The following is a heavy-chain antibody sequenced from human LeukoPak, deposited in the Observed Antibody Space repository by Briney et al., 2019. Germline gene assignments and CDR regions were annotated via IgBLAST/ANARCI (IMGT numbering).Heavy chain of an antibody. J-gene: IGHJ4*02. CDR3: AKDTSIGKYCTNGVCSPFDY. Sequence: GRSLTLSCAVSGFTFSSYAMSWVRQAPGQGLEWVSVISDSGDYTSYADSVRGRFTISRDNSRNTLYLQMISLRPEDTAVYYCAKDTSIGKYCTNGVCSPFDYWGQGTLVTVSS. D-gene: IGHD2-8*01. CDR1: GFTFSSYA. CDR2: ISDSGDYT. V-gene: IGHV3-23*01.